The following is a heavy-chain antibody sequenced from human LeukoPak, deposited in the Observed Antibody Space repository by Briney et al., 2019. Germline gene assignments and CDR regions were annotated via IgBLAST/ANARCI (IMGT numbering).Heavy chain of an antibody. CDR1: GFTLRNYA. D-gene: IGHD2-15*01. Sequence: TGGSLRLSCAASGFTLRNYAMSWVRQAPGEGLEWVSVIAGSGGGTYYADSVKGRFTISRDTSKNTLYLQVNSLGAEDTAVYYCAKALTGEDYGMDVWGQGTTVTVSS. CDR2: IAGSGGGT. V-gene: IGHV3-23*01. J-gene: IGHJ6*02. CDR3: AKALTGEDYGMDV.